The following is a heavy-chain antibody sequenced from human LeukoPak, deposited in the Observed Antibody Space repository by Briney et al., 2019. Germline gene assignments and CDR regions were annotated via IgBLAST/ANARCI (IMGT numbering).Heavy chain of an antibody. V-gene: IGHV3-30*18. CDR1: GFTFSSYG. CDR2: ISYDGSNK. D-gene: IGHD3-22*01. CDR3: AKGLWYYYDSSGYFDY. J-gene: IGHJ4*02. Sequence: GGSLRLSCAASGFTFSSYGMHWVRQAPGKGLEWVAVISYDGSNKYYADSVKGRFTISRDNSKNTLYLQMISLRAEDTAVYYCAKGLWYYYDSSGYFDYWGQGTLVTVSS.